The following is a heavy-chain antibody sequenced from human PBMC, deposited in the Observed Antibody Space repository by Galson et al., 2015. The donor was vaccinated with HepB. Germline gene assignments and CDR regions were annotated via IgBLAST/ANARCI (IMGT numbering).Heavy chain of an antibody. CDR2: INPSGGST. Sequence: SVKVSCKASGYTFTSYYMHWVRQAPGQGLEWMGIINPSGGSTSYAQKFQGRVTMTRDTSTSTVYMERSSLRSEDTAVYYCARAASDSSGWYGAFDIWGQGTMVTVSS. CDR3: ARAASDSSGWYGAFDI. D-gene: IGHD6-19*01. V-gene: IGHV1-46*01. CDR1: GYTFTSYY. J-gene: IGHJ3*02.